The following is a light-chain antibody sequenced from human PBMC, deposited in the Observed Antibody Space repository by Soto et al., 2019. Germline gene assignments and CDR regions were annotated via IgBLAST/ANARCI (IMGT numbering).Light chain of an antibody. CDR3: QTWGTGSEV. CDR2: LNSDGSH. Sequence: QPVLTQSPSASASLGASVKLTCTQSSGHSSYAIAWHQQQPEKGPRYLMKLNSDGSHSKGDGIPDRFSGSSSGAERYLTISSLQSEDEADYYCQTWGTGSEVCGGGTKVTVL. CDR1: SGHSSYA. V-gene: IGLV4-69*01. J-gene: IGLJ2*01.